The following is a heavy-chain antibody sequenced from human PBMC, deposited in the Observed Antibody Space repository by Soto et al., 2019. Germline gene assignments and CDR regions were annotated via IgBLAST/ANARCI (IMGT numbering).Heavy chain of an antibody. CDR3: TWMNTVTSVYN. CDR1: GLTIFRDAW. V-gene: IGHV3-15*01. J-gene: IGHJ4*02. CDR2: IKGRE. Sequence: EAQLVDSGGGLVKPGESLRLSCAVSGLTIFRDAWLTWVRQVPGKGVEWVRHIKGRENYAAPVEDRFTISRDVSKTTTSLHMNCLRPDDTAFYYCTWMNTVTSVYNWGQGTLVSVSS. D-gene: IGHD4-17*01.